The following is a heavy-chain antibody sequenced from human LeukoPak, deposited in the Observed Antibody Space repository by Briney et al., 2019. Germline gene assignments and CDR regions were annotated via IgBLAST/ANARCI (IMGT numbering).Heavy chain of an antibody. J-gene: IGHJ3*02. CDR1: GGSISSYY. D-gene: IGHD6-13*01. V-gene: IGHV4-59*12. CDR2: IYHSGST. CDR3: ARTPSGIAAAGTKAFDI. Sequence: SETLSLTCTGSGGSISSYYWSWIRQPPGKGLEWIGEIYHSGSTNYNPSLKSRVTISVDKSKNQFSLKLSSVTAADTAVYYCARTPSGIAAAGTKAFDIWGQGTMVTVSS.